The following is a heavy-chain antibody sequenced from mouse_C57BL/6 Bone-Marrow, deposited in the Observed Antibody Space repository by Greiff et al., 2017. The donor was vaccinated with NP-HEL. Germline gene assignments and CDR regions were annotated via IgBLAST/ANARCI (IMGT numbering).Heavy chain of an antibody. D-gene: IGHD1-1*01. Sequence: VQLQQSVAELVRPGASVKLSCTASGFNIKNTYMHWVKQRPEQGLEWIGRIDPANGNTKYAPKFQGKATITADTSSNTAYLQRSRLTSEDTAIYYCARDYYYGSSDWYFDVWGTGTTVTVSS. CDR1: GFNIKNTY. J-gene: IGHJ1*03. CDR2: IDPANGNT. V-gene: IGHV14-3*01. CDR3: ARDYYYGSSDWYFDV.